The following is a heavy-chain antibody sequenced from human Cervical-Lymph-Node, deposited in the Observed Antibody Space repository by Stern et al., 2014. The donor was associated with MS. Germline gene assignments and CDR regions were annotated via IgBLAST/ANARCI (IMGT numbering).Heavy chain of an antibody. CDR1: GGSISSSSYY. J-gene: IGHJ5*02. Sequence: QLQLQESGPGLVKPSETLSLTCTVSGGSISSSSYYWGWIRQPPGKGLEWIGSIYYSGSTYYNPSLKSRVTISVDTSKNQFSLKLSSVTAADTAVYYCARQPRGSWFDPWGQGTLVTVSS. V-gene: IGHV4-39*01. D-gene: IGHD3-16*01. CDR2: IYYSGST. CDR3: ARQPRGSWFDP.